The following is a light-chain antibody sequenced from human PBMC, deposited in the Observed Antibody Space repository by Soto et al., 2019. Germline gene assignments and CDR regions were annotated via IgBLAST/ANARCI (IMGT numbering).Light chain of an antibody. CDR1: QSVSSSY. J-gene: IGKJ5*01. V-gene: IGKV3D-20*02. Sequence: EIVLTQSRGTLSLSPGERGTLSCRASQSVSSSYLAWYQQKPGQAPRLLIYDVSNRATGIPARFSGSGSGTDFTLTISSLEPEDFAVYYCQQRNYWQVTFGQGTRLEI. CDR2: DVS. CDR3: QQRNYWQVT.